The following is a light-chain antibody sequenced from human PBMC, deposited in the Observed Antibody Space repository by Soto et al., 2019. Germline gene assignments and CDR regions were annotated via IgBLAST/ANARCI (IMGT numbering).Light chain of an antibody. V-gene: IGKV1-5*01. CDR2: DAS. CDR3: QQYNSYSVNA. Sequence: DIQMTQSPYTLSPSVGDRVSITCRASQSISGWLPWYQQKPGKAPKLLIYDASSLESGVPSRFSGRGSGTAFSLTISRLQPDDFANYYCQQYNSYSVNAFGQGTKLEIK. J-gene: IGKJ2*01. CDR1: QSISGW.